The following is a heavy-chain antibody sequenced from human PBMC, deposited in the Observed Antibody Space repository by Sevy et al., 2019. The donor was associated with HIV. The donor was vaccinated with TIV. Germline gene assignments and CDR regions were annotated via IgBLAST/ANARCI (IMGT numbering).Heavy chain of an antibody. CDR2: VKSKAYGGTL. Sequence: GGSLRLSCTASGFTFGDYAMNWVRQAPGKGLEWVAFVKSKAYGGTLDYAASVKDRFTISRDDSKNISHLQMNDLKTADTAIYYCTRRKGAQSIFDYWGQGALVTVSS. J-gene: IGHJ4*02. CDR1: GFTFGDYA. D-gene: IGHD1-26*01. CDR3: TRRKGAQSIFDY. V-gene: IGHV3-49*04.